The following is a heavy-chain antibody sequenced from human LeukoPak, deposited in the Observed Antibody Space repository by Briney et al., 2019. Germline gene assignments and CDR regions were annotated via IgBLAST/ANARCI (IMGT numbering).Heavy chain of an antibody. CDR2: INDSGST. Sequence: PSETLSLTCAVYGGSFGGYYWSWIRQPPGKGLEWIGEINDSGSTNYNPSLKSRVTISVDTSKNQFSLKLSSVTAADTAVYYCARGGYSNWFDPWGQGTLVTVSS. CDR3: ARGGYSNWFDP. D-gene: IGHD2-15*01. CDR1: GGSFGGYY. V-gene: IGHV4-34*01. J-gene: IGHJ5*02.